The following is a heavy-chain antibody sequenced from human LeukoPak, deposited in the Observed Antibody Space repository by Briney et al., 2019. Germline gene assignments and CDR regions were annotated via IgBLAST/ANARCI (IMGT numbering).Heavy chain of an antibody. Sequence: PSETLSLTCTVSGGSISSYYWSWIRQPPGKGLEWIGYIYYSGSTNYNPSLKSRVTISVDTSKNQFSLKLSSVTAADTAVYYCARAVQYSSWLGNWFDPWGQGTLVTVSS. D-gene: IGHD6-19*01. CDR3: ARAVQYSSWLGNWFDP. V-gene: IGHV4-59*01. CDR1: GGSISSYY. J-gene: IGHJ5*02. CDR2: IYYSGST.